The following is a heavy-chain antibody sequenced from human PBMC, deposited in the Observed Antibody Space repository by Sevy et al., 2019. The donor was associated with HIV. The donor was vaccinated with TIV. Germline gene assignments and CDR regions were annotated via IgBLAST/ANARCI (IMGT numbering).Heavy chain of an antibody. D-gene: IGHD6-6*01. CDR3: ARRPVYSSSRYGMDV. J-gene: IGHJ6*02. Sequence: SETLSLTCAVYGGSFSGYYWSWIRQPPGKGLEWIGEINHSGSTNYNPSLKSRVTISVDTSKNQFSLKLSSVTAADTAVYYCARRPVYSSSRYGMDVWGQGTTVTVSS. V-gene: IGHV4-34*01. CDR1: GGSFSGYY. CDR2: INHSGST.